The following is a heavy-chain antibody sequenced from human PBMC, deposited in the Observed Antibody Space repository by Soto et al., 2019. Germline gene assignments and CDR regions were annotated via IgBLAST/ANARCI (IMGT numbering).Heavy chain of an antibody. CDR3: ARYGRPPSMIHY. J-gene: IGHJ4*02. CDR2: INHSGST. V-gene: IGHV4-34*01. CDR1: GGSFSGYY. D-gene: IGHD3-16*01. Sequence: PSETLSLTCAVYGGSFSGYYWSWIRQPPGKGLEWIGEINHSGSTNYNPSLKSRVTISVDTSKNQFSLKLSSVTAADTAVYYCARYGRPPSMIHYWGQGTLVTVSS.